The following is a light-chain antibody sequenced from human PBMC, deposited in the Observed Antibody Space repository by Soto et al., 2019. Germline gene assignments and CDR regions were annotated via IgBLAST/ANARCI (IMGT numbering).Light chain of an antibody. CDR1: QTISRF. CDR2: AAS. Sequence: DIQMTQSPSSLSASVGDRVTITCRASQTISRFLSWYQKKPGKAPKLLIYAASTLQPGVPSRFSGSGSGTDFTLTIRTLQPEDCATYYCQQSYSGLYSFSQGTQLEIK. J-gene: IGKJ2*01. CDR3: QQSYSGLYS. V-gene: IGKV1-39*01.